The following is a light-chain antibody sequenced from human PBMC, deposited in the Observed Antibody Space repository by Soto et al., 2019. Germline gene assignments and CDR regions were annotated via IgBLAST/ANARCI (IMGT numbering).Light chain of an antibody. V-gene: IGLV2-14*03. CDR2: DVN. J-gene: IGLJ2*01. CDR3: SSYIDSNTLVL. Sequence: QSALTQPASVSGSPGQSVTISCTASTSDVSTYKYVSWYQQHPGRAPKVMIFDVNNRSSGVSNRFSGSKSGNTASLTISGLQAEDEAYYYCSSYIDSNTLVLFGGGTKLTVL. CDR1: TSDVSTYKY.